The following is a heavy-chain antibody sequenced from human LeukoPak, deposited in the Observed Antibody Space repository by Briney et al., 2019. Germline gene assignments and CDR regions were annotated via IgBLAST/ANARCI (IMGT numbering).Heavy chain of an antibody. CDR3: ARGHIPTYYYDSSGYSAWFDP. V-gene: IGHV4-34*01. Sequence: SETLSLTCAVYGGSFRGYYWSWIRQPPGKGLEWIGEINHSGSTNYNPSLKSRVTISVDTSKNQFSLKLSSVTAADTAVYYCARGHIPTYYYDSSGYSAWFDPWGQGTLVTVSS. CDR2: INHSGST. D-gene: IGHD3-22*01. J-gene: IGHJ5*02. CDR1: GGSFRGYY.